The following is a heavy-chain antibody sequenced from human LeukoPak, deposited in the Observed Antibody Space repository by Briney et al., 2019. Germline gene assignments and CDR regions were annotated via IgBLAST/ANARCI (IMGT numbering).Heavy chain of an antibody. Sequence: SETLSLTCTVSGGSISGSSYYWGWIRQPPGKGLEWIGSIYYSGSTYYNPSLKSRVTISVDTSKNQFSLKLSSVTAADTAVYYCARQTYYYDSSGYGRPQTFDYWGQGTLVTVSS. CDR3: ARQTYYYDSSGYGRPQTFDY. CDR2: IYYSGST. CDR1: GGSISGSSYY. J-gene: IGHJ4*02. D-gene: IGHD3-22*01. V-gene: IGHV4-39*01.